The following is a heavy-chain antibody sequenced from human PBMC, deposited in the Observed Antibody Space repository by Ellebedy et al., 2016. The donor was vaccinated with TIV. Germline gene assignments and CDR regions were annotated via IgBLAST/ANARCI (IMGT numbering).Heavy chain of an antibody. D-gene: IGHD5-18*01. Sequence: SETLSLTXSVSGCSIHLKNYYWGWIRQPPGKGLESIRAISNTGTTHYNESLKSRVTLSVDTSKNQFSLKLSSVTAADTALYYCARHLGGGRAYNHGHDYWGQGTLVTVSS. V-gene: IGHV4-39*01. CDR3: ARHLGGGRAYNHGHDY. J-gene: IGHJ4*02. CDR1: GCSIHLKNYY. CDR2: ISNTGTT.